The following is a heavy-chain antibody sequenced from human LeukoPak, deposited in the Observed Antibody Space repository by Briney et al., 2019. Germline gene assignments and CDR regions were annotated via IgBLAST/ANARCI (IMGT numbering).Heavy chain of an antibody. J-gene: IGHJ4*02. D-gene: IGHD6-19*01. CDR3: ARLAVAQTGLFDY. CDR2: INPSNGYT. CDR1: GYIFTSYY. Sequence: ASVKVSCKASGYIFTSYYMHWVRQAPGQGLEWMRIINPSNGYTTYAQKFQGRVTMTRDTSTSTVYMELSSLRSEDTAVYYCARLAVAQTGLFDYWGQGTLVTVSS. V-gene: IGHV1-46*01.